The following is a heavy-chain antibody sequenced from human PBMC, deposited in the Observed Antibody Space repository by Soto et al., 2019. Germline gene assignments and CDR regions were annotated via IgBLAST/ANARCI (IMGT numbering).Heavy chain of an antibody. Sequence: DTLSLTCPVSGVFVRSESPSFVCIGQIPGKGLEWIGYIYYTGSTNYNPSLKGRVTMSVDTSRDQVSLRLRSVTRADTAVYYCARDQYDFRSGSYYYAMEVWGQGTKVT. CDR3: ARDQYDFRSGSYYYAMEV. J-gene: IGHJ6*02. D-gene: IGHD3-3*01. V-gene: IGHV4-61*01. CDR2: IYYTGST. CDR1: GVFVRSESPS.